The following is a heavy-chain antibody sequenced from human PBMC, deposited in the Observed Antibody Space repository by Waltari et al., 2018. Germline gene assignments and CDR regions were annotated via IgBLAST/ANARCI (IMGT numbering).Heavy chain of an antibody. Sequence: QVQLQQWGAGLLKPSETLSLTCAVYGASFSGYYWSWIREPPGKGLEWIGEINHSGSTNYNRSLKGLVTISVDTPNNQFSLKLSSVTAADTAVYYCAGSAMVRGKVKKDYWGQGTLVTVSS. J-gene: IGHJ4*02. CDR2: INHSGST. CDR3: AGSAMVRGKVKKDY. CDR1: GASFSGYY. D-gene: IGHD3-10*01. V-gene: IGHV4-34*01.